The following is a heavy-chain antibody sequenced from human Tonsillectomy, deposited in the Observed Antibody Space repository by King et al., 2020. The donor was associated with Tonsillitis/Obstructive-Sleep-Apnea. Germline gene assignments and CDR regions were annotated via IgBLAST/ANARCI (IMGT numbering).Heavy chain of an antibody. CDR1: GYRFTSHW. CDR2: IYPADSDT. V-gene: IGHV5-51*01. CDR3: ARQSPLIQGVKEGQFDY. J-gene: IGHJ4*02. D-gene: IGHD3-10*01. Sequence: VQLVESGAEVKKPGESLKISCKASGYRFTSHWIGWVRQMPGKGLEWMGIIYPADSDTRYSPSFQGQVAISADKSIDTAYLQWSSLKASDTAMYYCARQSPLIQGVKEGQFDYWGQGTLVTVSS.